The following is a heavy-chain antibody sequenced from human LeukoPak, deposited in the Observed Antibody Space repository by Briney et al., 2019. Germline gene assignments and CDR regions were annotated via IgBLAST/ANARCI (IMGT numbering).Heavy chain of an antibody. CDR1: GGSISSGGYY. CDR2: IYYSGST. Sequence: PSETLSLTCTVSGGSISSGGYYWSWIRQHPGRGLEWIGYIYYSGSTYYNPSLKSRDTISVDTSKNEFSLKLSSVTAADTAVYYCVRERAGYYMDVWGKGTTVTVSS. J-gene: IGHJ6*03. CDR3: VRERAGYYMDV. V-gene: IGHV4-31*03.